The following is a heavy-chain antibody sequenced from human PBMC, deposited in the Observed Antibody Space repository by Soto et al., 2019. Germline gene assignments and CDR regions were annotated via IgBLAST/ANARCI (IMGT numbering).Heavy chain of an antibody. CDR2: IRSKDNSYAT. CDR1: GFDFSGST. Sequence: PGGSLRLSCAGSGFDFSGSTIHWVRQASGKGLEWVGRIRSKDNSYATAYAVSVKGRFFISRDDSKTTAYLQMNSLKIDDTAVYYCFRANYLSYHGMDVWGQGTTVTVSS. J-gene: IGHJ6*02. V-gene: IGHV3-73*01. D-gene: IGHD1-7*01. CDR3: FRANYLSYHGMDV.